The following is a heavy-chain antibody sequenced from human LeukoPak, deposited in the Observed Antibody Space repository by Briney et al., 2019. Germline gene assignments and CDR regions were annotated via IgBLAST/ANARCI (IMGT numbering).Heavy chain of an antibody. CDR2: IYYSGST. V-gene: IGHV4-59*01. D-gene: IGHD4-17*01. J-gene: IGHJ4*02. CDR1: GGSISSYY. CDR3: ARDAYGDRFFDY. Sequence: PSETLSLTRTVSGGSISSYYWNWIRQPPGKGLEWIGYIYYSGSTNYNPSLKSRVTISVDTSKKQFSLKLSSVTAVDTAVYYCARDAYGDRFFDYWGQGTLVTASS.